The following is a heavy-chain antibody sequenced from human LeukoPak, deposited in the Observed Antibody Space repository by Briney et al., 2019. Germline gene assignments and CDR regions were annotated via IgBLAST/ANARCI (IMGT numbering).Heavy chain of an antibody. V-gene: IGHV3-7*01. Sequence: GGSLRLSCAASGFTFSSYWMSWVRQAPGKGLEWVANIKQDGSEKYYVDSVKGRFTIPRDNAKNSLYLQMNSLRAEDTAVYYCTRKQYYDILTGYDYWGQGTLVTVSS. D-gene: IGHD3-9*01. CDR1: GFTFSSYW. J-gene: IGHJ4*02. CDR2: IKQDGSEK. CDR3: TRKQYYDILTGYDY.